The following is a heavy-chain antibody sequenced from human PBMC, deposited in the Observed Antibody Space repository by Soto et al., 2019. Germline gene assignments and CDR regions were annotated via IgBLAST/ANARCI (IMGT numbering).Heavy chain of an antibody. CDR3: ATGSLPYYYYGMDV. J-gene: IGHJ6*02. CDR2: FDPEDGET. CDR1: GYTLTELS. V-gene: IGHV1-24*01. Sequence: ASVKVSCKVSGYTLTELSMHWVRQAPGKGLEWMGGFDPEDGETIYAQKFQGRVTMTEDTSTDTAYMELSSLRSEDTAVYYCATGSLPYYYYGMDVWGQGTTVTVSS.